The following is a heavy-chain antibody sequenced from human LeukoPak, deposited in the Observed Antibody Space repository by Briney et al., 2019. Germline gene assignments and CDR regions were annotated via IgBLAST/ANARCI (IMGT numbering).Heavy chain of an antibody. CDR3: AARYCSDGSCYPQY. J-gene: IGHJ4*02. V-gene: IGHV4-4*02. CDR2: IYHSGST. CDR1: GGSISSSNW. Sequence: SGTLSLTCAVSGGSISSSNWWSWVRQPPGKGLEWIGEIYHSGSTNYNPSLKSRVTISVDKSKNQFSLKLSSVTAADTAVYYCAARYCSDGSCYPQYWGQGTLVSVSS. D-gene: IGHD2-15*01.